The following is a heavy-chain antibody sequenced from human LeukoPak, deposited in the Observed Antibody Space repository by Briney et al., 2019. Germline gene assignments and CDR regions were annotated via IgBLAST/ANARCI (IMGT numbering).Heavy chain of an antibody. J-gene: IGHJ4*02. Sequence: PGGSLRLSCAASGFTFSNSWMAWVRQAPGRGLEWVASMNPDGNDKGYMDSVKGRFTISRDNANSSLYLQMTSLRAEDTAVYYCGRDPPWGAIDYWGQGTRVTVSS. CDR1: GFTFSNSW. CDR2: MNPDGNDK. CDR3: GRDPPWGAIDY. D-gene: IGHD7-27*01. V-gene: IGHV3-7*01.